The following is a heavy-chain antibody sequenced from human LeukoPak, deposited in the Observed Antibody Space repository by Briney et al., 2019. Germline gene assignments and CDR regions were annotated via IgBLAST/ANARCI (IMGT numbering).Heavy chain of an antibody. Sequence: ASVQVSCHASGSTFTSYYMHWVRQAPGQGLEWMGILNPIGGSTSYAQKFQGRVTMTRDTSTSTVYMELSSLRTEDTALYYWARRSRGIDENYYFDYWGQGTLVTVSS. V-gene: IGHV1-46*03. J-gene: IGHJ4*01. CDR2: LNPIGGST. D-gene: IGHD3-16*01. CDR1: GSTFTSYY. CDR3: ARRSRGIDENYYFDY.